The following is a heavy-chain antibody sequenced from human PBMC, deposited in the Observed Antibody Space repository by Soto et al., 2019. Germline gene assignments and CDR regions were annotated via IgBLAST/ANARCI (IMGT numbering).Heavy chain of an antibody. D-gene: IGHD3-16*02. Sequence: QVQLVQSGAEVKKPGSSVKVSCKASGGTFSSYAISWVRQAPGQGLEWMGGIIPIFGTANYAQKFKGRVTITADESTSTAYMELSSLRSEDTAVYYCARGIMITFGGVIVPYYYGMDVWGQGTTVTVSS. CDR1: GGTFSSYA. J-gene: IGHJ6*02. CDR3: ARGIMITFGGVIVPYYYGMDV. CDR2: IIPIFGTA. V-gene: IGHV1-69*01.